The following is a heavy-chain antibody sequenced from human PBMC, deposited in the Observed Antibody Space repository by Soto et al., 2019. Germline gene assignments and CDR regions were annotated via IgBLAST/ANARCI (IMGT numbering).Heavy chain of an antibody. Sequence: PSETLSLTCGVSGYPISGGYYWGWIRQSPGKGLEWIGYVYYLGSTDYNPSLKSRVTISVDTSKRQFSLKLSSVTVADTAVYYCARDGYDGSGSPYPAYWGPGAQVTVSS. CDR2: VYYLGST. D-gene: IGHD3-10*01. V-gene: IGHV4-61*08. J-gene: IGHJ4*02. CDR1: GYPISGGYY. CDR3: ARDGYDGSGSPYPAY.